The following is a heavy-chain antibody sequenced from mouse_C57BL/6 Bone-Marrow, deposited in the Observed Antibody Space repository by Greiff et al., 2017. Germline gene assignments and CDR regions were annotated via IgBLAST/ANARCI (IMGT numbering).Heavy chain of an antibody. J-gene: IGHJ2*01. Sequence: EVQLQQSGPELVKPGASVKISCKASGYTFTDYYMNWVKQSHGKSLEWIGDINPNNGGTSYNQKFKGKATLTVDKSSSTAYMELRSLTSEDSAVYYCARRGLLRDYWGQGTTLTVSS. CDR1: GYTFTDYY. CDR3: ARRGLLRDY. V-gene: IGHV1-26*01. CDR2: INPNNGGT. D-gene: IGHD1-1*01.